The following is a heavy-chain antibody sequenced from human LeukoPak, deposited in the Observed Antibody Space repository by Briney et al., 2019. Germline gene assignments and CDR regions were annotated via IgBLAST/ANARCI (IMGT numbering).Heavy chain of an antibody. J-gene: IGHJ4*02. CDR3: AKAPYYDFWSAHYTGFIPYFDY. CDR2: ISGSGGST. CDR1: GFTFSSYA. D-gene: IGHD3-3*01. V-gene: IGHV3-23*01. Sequence: GGSLRLSCAASGFTFSSYAMTWVRQAPGKGLEWVSSISGSGGSTYYADSVKGRFTVSRDNSKNTLYLQMNSLRAEDTAVYYCAKAPYYDFWSAHYTGFIPYFDYWGQGTLVTVSS.